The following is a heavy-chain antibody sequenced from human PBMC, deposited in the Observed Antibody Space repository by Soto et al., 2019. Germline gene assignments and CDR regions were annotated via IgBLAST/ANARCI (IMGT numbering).Heavy chain of an antibody. CDR1: GGSISSGGYS. V-gene: IGHV4-30-2*01. D-gene: IGHD6-19*01. CDR2: IYHSGST. CDR3: ASAGGLGAVAADY. Sequence: SETLSLTCAVSGGSISSGGYSLSWIRQPPGKGLEWIGYIYHSGSTYYNPSLMSLVTISVDRSKNQFSLKLSSVTAADTAVYYCASAGGLGAVAADYWGQGTLVTVS. J-gene: IGHJ4*02.